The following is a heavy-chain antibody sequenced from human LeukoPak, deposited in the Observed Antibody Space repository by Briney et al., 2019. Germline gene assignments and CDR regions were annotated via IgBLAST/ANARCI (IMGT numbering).Heavy chain of an antibody. D-gene: IGHD6-19*01. V-gene: IGHV4-59*08. J-gene: IGHJ5*02. CDR2: IYYSGST. Sequence: SETLSLTCTVSGGSISSYYWSWIRQSPGKGLEWIGYIYYSGSTNYNPSLKSRVTISVDTSKDQFSLKLSSVTAADTAVYYCARRTAVAGTFDPWGQGTLVTVSS. CDR3: ARRTAVAGTFDP. CDR1: GGSISSYY.